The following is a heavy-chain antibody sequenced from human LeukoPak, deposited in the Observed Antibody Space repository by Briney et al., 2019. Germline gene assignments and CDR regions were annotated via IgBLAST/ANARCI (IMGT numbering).Heavy chain of an antibody. J-gene: IGHJ4*02. D-gene: IGHD3-22*01. V-gene: IGHV4-59*08. CDR3: ARRPYYYDSSGYFDY. CDR2: IYYSGST. CDR1: GGSISSYY. Sequence: PSETLSLTCTVSGGSISSYYWSWIRQPPGKGLEWIGYIYYSGSTNYNPSLKSRVTIPVDTSKNQFSLKLSSVTAADTAVYYCARRPYYYDSSGYFDYWGQGTLVTVSS.